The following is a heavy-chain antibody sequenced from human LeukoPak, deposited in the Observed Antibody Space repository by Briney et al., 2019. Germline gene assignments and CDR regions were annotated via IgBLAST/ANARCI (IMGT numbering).Heavy chain of an antibody. V-gene: IGHV3-43D*03. CDR2: ISWDGGST. J-gene: IGHJ4*02. CDR1: GFTFSNYG. Sequence: GGSLRLSCAASGFTFSNYGMHWVRQAPGKGLEWVSAISWDGGSTYYADSVKGRFTISRDNSKNSLYLQMNSLRAEDTALYYCAKDNYYDSSGYWDYWGQGTLVTVSS. CDR3: AKDNYYDSSGYWDY. D-gene: IGHD3-22*01.